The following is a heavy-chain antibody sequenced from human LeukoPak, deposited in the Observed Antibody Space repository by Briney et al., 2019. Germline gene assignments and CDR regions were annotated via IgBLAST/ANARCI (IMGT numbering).Heavy chain of an antibody. V-gene: IGHV1-69*13. CDR3: ARSDSNYPRFDY. J-gene: IGHJ4*02. Sequence: SVKVSCKASGGTFSSYAISWVQQAPGQGLEWMGGIIPIFGTANYAQKFQGRVTITADESTSTAYMELSSLRSEDTAVYYCARSDSNYPRFDYWGQGTLVTVSS. CDR2: IIPIFGTA. CDR1: GGTFSSYA. D-gene: IGHD4-11*01.